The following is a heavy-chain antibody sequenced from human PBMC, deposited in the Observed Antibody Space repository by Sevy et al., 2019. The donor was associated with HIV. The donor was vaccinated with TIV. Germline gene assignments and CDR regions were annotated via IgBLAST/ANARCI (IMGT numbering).Heavy chain of an antibody. CDR3: VHGSSHQPVHYYYYMDV. D-gene: IGHD2-15*01. CDR2: IYTSGST. Sequence: SETLSLTCTVSGDSMSGYYWSWIRQPAGKGLEWIGRIYTSGSTYYNPSLKSRVTLSIDTSKNQFSLRLSSVTAADTAVYFCVHGSSHQPVHYYYYMDVWGKGTSVTVSS. V-gene: IGHV4-4*07. J-gene: IGHJ6*03. CDR1: GDSMSGYY.